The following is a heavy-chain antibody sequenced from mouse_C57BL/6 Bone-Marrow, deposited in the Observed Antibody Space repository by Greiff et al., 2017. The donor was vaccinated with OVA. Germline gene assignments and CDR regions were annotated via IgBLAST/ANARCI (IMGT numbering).Heavy chain of an antibody. CDR2: ISDGGSYT. J-gene: IGHJ3*01. CDR1: GFTFSSYA. CDR3: ARDCYGTFAY. D-gene: IGHD2-1*01. V-gene: IGHV5-4*01. Sequence: EVKVEESGGGLVKPGGSLKLSCAASGFTFSSYAMSWVRQTPEKRLEWVATISDGGSYTYYPDNVKGRFTISRDNAKNNLYLQMSHLKSEDTAMYYCARDCYGTFAYWGQGTLVTVSA.